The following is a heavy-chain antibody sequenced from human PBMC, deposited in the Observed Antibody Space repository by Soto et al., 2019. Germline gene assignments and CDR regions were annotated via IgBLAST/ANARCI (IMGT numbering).Heavy chain of an antibody. CDR1: GFTFSNSW. Sequence: GVSLRLSFAASGFTFSNSWMSWVRQAPGKGLEWVGRIKSKTDGGTTDYAAPVKGRFTISRDDSKNTLYLQMNSLKTEDTAVYYCTTDSTNFDFWSGYTPYYYYMDVWGKGTTVTVSS. J-gene: IGHJ6*03. CDR2: IKSKTDGGTT. CDR3: TTDSTNFDFWSGYTPYYYYMDV. V-gene: IGHV3-15*01. D-gene: IGHD3-3*01.